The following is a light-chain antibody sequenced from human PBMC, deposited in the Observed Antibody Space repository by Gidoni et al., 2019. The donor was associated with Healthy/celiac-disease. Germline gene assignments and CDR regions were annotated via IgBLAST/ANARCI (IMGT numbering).Light chain of an antibody. CDR3: CSYAGSYTHV. CDR2: DVS. CDR1: SSDVGGYHY. V-gene: IGLV2-11*01. J-gene: IGLJ1*01. Sequence: QSALTQPRSVSGSPGPSVTISCTGTSSDVGGYHYVSWYQQHTGKAPKLMIYDVSKRPSGVPDRFSGSKSGNTASLTISGLQAEDEADYYCCSYAGSYTHVFGTGTKVTVL.